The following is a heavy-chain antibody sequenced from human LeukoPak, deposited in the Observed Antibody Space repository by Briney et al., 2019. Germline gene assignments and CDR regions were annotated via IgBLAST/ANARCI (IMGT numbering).Heavy chain of an antibody. Sequence: GRSLRLSCAVSGFTFSTYAMHWVRQAPGKGLEWVAVISHDGRTKYYADSVKGRFTISRDNSKNTLYLQMNSLRAEDTAIYYCAKRSAYGGNWNYFDYWGQGAPVTVSS. CDR2: ISHDGRTK. V-gene: IGHV3-30-3*02. D-gene: IGHD4-23*01. CDR3: AKRSAYGGNWNYFDY. J-gene: IGHJ4*02. CDR1: GFTFSTYA.